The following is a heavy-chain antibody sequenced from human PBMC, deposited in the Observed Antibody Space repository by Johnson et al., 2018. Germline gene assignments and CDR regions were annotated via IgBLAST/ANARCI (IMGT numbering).Heavy chain of an antibody. D-gene: IGHD1-26*01. CDR3: ARVIWDAFDI. Sequence: QLVASGGGVVQPGRSLRLSCAASGFTFSSYAMHWVRQAPGKGLEWVSLIYSGASTYYADSVKGRFTISRDNSKNTLYLQMNSLRAEDTAVYYCARVIWDAFDIWGQGTMVTVSS. CDR2: IYSGAST. V-gene: IGHV3-NL1*01. CDR1: GFTFSSYA. J-gene: IGHJ3*02.